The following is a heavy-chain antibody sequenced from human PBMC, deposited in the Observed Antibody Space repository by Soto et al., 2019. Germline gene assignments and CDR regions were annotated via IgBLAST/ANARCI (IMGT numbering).Heavy chain of an antibody. V-gene: IGHV3-73*01. CDR3: TSPTLPGAAAAGTLGSYYYYGMDV. Sequence: GGSLRLSCAASGFTFSGSAMHWVRQASGKRLEWVGRIRSKANSYATAYAASVKGRFTISRDDSKNTAYLQMNSLKTEDTAVYYCTSPTLPGAAAAGTLGSYYYYGMDVWGQGTTVTVSS. J-gene: IGHJ6*02. D-gene: IGHD6-13*01. CDR2: IRSKANSYAT. CDR1: GFTFSGSA.